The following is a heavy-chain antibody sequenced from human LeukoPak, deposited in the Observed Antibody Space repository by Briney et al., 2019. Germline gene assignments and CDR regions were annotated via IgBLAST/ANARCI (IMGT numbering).Heavy chain of an antibody. CDR1: GFTFSDYT. D-gene: IGHD3-10*01. CDR3: AKVGSAVRGVIIGVDY. Sequence: PGGSLRLSCAASGFTFSDYTMNWVRQAPGRGLEWISFISRDSTAIRYAASVKGRFTISRDNAKNTLYLQMNSLRAEDTAVYYCAKVGSAVRGVIIGVDYWGQGTLVTVSS. V-gene: IGHV3-48*01. J-gene: IGHJ4*02. CDR2: ISRDSTAI.